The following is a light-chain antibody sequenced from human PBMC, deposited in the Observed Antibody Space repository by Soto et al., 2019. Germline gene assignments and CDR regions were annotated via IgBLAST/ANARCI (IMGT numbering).Light chain of an antibody. CDR1: SSDVGSYNL. CDR3: CSYAGTPRV. CDR2: EVS. V-gene: IGLV2-23*02. J-gene: IGLJ1*01. Sequence: QSALTQPASVSGSPGQSITISCTGTSSDVGSYNLVSWYQQHPGKAPKLMIYEVSKRPSGVSNRFSGSKSGNTASLTISGLQAEDEADYYCCSYAGTPRVFGTGTKVT.